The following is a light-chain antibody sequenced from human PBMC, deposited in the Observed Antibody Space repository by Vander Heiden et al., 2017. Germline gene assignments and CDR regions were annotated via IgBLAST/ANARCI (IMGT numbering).Light chain of an antibody. J-gene: IGKJ1*01. Sequence: DIQMTQSPSTLSASVGDRLPTPCRASQSLSTWLAWYQQKPGKAPKLLIYKASSLESGVPLRFSGSGSGTEFTLTISSLQPDDFATYYCQQYSNLPWTFGQGTKVDIK. CDR1: QSLSTW. CDR2: KAS. V-gene: IGKV1-5*03. CDR3: QQYSNLPWT.